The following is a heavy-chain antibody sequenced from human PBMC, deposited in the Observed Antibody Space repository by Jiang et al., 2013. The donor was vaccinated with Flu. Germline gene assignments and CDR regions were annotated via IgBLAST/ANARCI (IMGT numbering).Heavy chain of an antibody. Sequence: RLSCAASGFTFNSYAMGWVRQAPGKGLEWVSAISGSGGSTYYVDSVKGRFTISRDNSKNTLYLQMNSLRAEDTAVYYCAKKDCISTSCPNDYWGQGTLVTVSS. CDR2: ISGSGGST. CDR1: GFTFNSYA. V-gene: IGHV3-23*01. D-gene: IGHD2-2*01. J-gene: IGHJ4*02. CDR3: AKKDCISTSCPNDY.